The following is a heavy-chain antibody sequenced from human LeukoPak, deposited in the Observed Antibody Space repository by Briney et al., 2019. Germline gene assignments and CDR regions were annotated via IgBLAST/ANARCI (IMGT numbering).Heavy chain of an antibody. CDR3: ARDSYYYDSSGYLRY. J-gene: IGHJ4*02. CDR1: GYTFTSYG. D-gene: IGHD3-22*01. CDR2: ISAYNGNT. V-gene: IGHV1-18*01. Sequence: ASVKVSCKASGYTFTSYGISWVRQAPGQGLEWMGWISAYNGNTNYAQKLQGRVTMTTDTSTSTAYMELRSLRSDDTAVYYCARDSYYYDSSGYLRYWGQGTLVTVSS.